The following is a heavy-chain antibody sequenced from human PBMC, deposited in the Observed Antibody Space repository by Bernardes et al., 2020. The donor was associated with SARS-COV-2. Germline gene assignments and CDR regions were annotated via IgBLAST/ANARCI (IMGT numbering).Heavy chain of an antibody. J-gene: IGHJ3*01. CDR3: ATHSDSSERGAFDL. CDR2: IYPDDSET. CDR1: GYSFPNYL. Sequence: KASGYSFPNYLINWVRQAPGQELEWMGMIYPDDSETRFSPSFQGRVTISADKSINTAYLQWTSLKASDTAMYYCATHSDSSERGAFDLWGQGTLVTVSS. V-gene: IGHV5-51*01. D-gene: IGHD6-6*01.